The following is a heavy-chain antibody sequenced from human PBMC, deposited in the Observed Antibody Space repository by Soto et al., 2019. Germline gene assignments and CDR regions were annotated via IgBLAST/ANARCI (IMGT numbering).Heavy chain of an antibody. Sequence: ESLKISCKGSGYSFTSYWISWVRQMPGKGLEWMGRIDPSDSYTNYSPSFQGHVTISADKSISTAYLQWSSLKASDTAMYYCARNPTNIAAADYYYGMDVWGQGTTGTVSS. J-gene: IGHJ6*02. D-gene: IGHD6-13*01. CDR1: GYSFTSYW. CDR3: ARNPTNIAAADYYYGMDV. CDR2: IDPSDSYT. V-gene: IGHV5-10-1*01.